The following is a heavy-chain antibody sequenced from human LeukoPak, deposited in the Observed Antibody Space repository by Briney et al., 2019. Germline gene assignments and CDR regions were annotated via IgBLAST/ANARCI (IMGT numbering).Heavy chain of an antibody. J-gene: IGHJ6*01. D-gene: IGHD2-15*01. CDR2: IDEIGRT. CDR1: GESLSHYY. V-gene: IGHV4-34*01. CDR3: ARPIHCSATRCTGAMDV. Sequence: SETLSLTCAVYGESLSHYYWNWVRQFPGKGLDWTGEIDEIGRTNYNPSLKSRATISVDRSKNQFSLKLNSVTAADTAVYFCARPIHCSATRCTGAMDVWGQGTTVAVSS.